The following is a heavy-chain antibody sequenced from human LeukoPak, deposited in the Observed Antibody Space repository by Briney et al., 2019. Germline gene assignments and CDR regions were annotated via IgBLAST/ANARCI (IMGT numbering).Heavy chain of an antibody. D-gene: IGHD2-15*01. CDR1: GFTFSTYA. V-gene: IGHV3-23*01. CDR3: AKRRCSAVSCPYYFDS. J-gene: IGHJ4*02. Sequence: PGGSLRLSCAAAGFTFSTYAMTWVRQAPGKGLECVSAISGSGGSTYYAGSVKGRFTIPRDNSKNTLYLQMNSLRAEDTAVYYCAKRRCSAVSCPYYFDSWGQGTLVTVSS. CDR2: ISGSGGST.